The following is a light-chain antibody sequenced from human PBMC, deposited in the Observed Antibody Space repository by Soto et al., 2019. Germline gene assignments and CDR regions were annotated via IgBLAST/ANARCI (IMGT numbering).Light chain of an antibody. CDR3: QQRSNWPWT. CDR2: DAS. Sequence: EIVLTQSPATLSLSPGERATLSCRASQSVSSYLAWYQQKPGQAPRLLIYDASNRATGIPARFGGSGSGTDFTLTISSLEPEDFVVYYCQQRSNWPWTFGQGTKVEIK. V-gene: IGKV3-11*01. CDR1: QSVSSY. J-gene: IGKJ1*01.